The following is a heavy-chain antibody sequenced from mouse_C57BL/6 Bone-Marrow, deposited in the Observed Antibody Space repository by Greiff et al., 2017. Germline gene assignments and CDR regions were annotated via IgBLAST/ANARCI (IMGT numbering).Heavy chain of an antibody. V-gene: IGHV14-4*01. CDR2: IDPENGDT. CDR3: TRDYDYGGYCDV. D-gene: IGHD2-4*01. Sequence: VQLQQSGAELVRPGASVKLSCTASGFNINDDYMHWVKQRPEQGLEWIGWIDPENGDTEYASKFPGQATIAADTSSNTAYLQLSSLTSEDTAVDYCTRDYDYGGYCDVWGTGTTVTVSS. CDR1: GFNINDDY. J-gene: IGHJ1*03.